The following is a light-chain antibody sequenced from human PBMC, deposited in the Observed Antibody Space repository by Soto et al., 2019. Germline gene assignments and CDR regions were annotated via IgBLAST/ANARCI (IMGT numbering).Light chain of an antibody. CDR3: QQRSTWPPFS. V-gene: IGKV3D-20*02. Sequence: EIVLTQSPGTLSLSPVERATLSCRASQSISGSYLAWYQHKLGQPPRLLIYDASNRATGIPVRFSGSGSGTDFTLTISSLEPEDFAVYYCQQRSTWPPFSFGPGTKVDIK. CDR2: DAS. CDR1: QSISGSY. J-gene: IGKJ3*01.